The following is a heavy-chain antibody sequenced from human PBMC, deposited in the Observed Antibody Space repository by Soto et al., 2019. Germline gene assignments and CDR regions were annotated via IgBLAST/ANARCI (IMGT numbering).Heavy chain of an antibody. J-gene: IGHJ4*02. CDR1: GYTFTSYG. Sequence: ASVKVSCKASGYTFTSYGISWVRQAPGQGLEWMGWISAYNGNTNYAQKLQGRVTMTTDTSTSTAYMELRSLRSDDTAVYYCARDNRVDFWSGYYKYWGQGTLVTVSS. CDR2: ISAYNGNT. V-gene: IGHV1-18*01. CDR3: ARDNRVDFWSGYYKY. D-gene: IGHD3-3*01.